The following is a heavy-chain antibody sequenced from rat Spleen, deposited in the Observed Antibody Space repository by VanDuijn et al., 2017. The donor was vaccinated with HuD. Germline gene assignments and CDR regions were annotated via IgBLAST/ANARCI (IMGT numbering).Heavy chain of an antibody. CDR2: ISYDGGRT. CDR1: GFTFSDYY. CDR3: ARTEKTTRVSGSRFAY. Sequence: EVQLVESDGVSVQPGKSLKLSCAASGFTFSDYYMAWVRQAPTKGLEWVATISYDGGRTYYRDSVKGRFTISRDNAKTTLYLQMDSLRSEDTATYYCARTEKTTRVSGSRFAYWGQGTLVTVSS. V-gene: IGHV5-29*01. D-gene: IGHD1-4*01. J-gene: IGHJ3*01.